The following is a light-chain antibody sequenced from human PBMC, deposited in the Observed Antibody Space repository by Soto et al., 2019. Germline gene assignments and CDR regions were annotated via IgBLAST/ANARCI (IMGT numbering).Light chain of an antibody. V-gene: IGKV1-5*03. Sequence: IQMTQSPSTLSGSVGDRVTITCRASQTISSWLAWYQQKPGKAPKLLIYKASTLKSGVPSRFSGSGAGTEFTLTISILQPDDVASYYCQHYNSYSEAFGQGTKVELK. J-gene: IGKJ1*01. CDR1: QTISSW. CDR2: KAS. CDR3: QHYNSYSEA.